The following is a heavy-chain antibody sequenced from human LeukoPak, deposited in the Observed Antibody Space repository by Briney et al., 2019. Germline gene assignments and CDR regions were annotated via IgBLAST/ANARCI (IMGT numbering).Heavy chain of an antibody. CDR3: AKDYGTPPYYDFWSGYYRTYYYYGMDV. CDR1: GFTVSTNY. CDR2: ISGSGGST. D-gene: IGHD3-3*01. V-gene: IGHV3-23*01. J-gene: IGHJ6*02. Sequence: GGSLRLSCAASGFTVSTNYTSWVRQAPGKGLEWVSAISGSGGSTYYADSVKGRFTISRDNSKNTLYLQMNSLRAEDTAVYYCAKDYGTPPYYDFWSGYYRTYYYYGMDVWGQGTTVTVSS.